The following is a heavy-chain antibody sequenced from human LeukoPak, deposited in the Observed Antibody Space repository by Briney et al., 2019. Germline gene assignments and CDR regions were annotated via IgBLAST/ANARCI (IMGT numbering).Heavy chain of an antibody. V-gene: IGHV4-59*12. CDR3: ARRYIRGIVATIPWNNWFDP. Sequence: PSETLSLTCSVSGGSINTYYWSWIRQPPGKGLEWIGYVYYSGSTNYNPSLKSRVTISVDTSKNQFSLKLSSVTAADTAVYYCARRYIRGIVATIPWNNWFDPWGQGTLVTVSS. CDR2: VYYSGST. J-gene: IGHJ5*02. CDR1: GGSINTYY. D-gene: IGHD5-12*01.